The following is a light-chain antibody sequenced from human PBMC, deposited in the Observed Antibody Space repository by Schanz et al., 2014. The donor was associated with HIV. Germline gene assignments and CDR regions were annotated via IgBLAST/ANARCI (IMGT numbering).Light chain of an antibody. CDR3: TSSGGTNNFVI. CDR2: EVN. Sequence: QSALTQPPSVSGSPGQSVTISCTGTSSDVGTYNRVSWYQQPPGTAPKLLIYEVNNRPSGVPDRFSGSKSGNTASLTISGLQAEDEADYYCTSSGGTNNFVIFGGGTKLTVL. J-gene: IGLJ2*01. CDR1: SSDVGTYNR. V-gene: IGLV2-18*02.